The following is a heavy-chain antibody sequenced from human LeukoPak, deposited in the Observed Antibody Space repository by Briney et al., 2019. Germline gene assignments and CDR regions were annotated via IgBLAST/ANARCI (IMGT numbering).Heavy chain of an antibody. CDR3: VKTSGSGWTIFES. V-gene: IGHV3-33*06. CDR2: IWYDGNNK. CDR1: GFTFSNYG. Sequence: PGGSLRLSCAASGFTFSNYGMHWVRQAPGKGLEWVAVIWYDGNNKYYADSVKGRFTISRDVSKNTLYLQMNSLRAEDTAVYYCVKTSGSGWTIFESWGQGSLVTVSS. J-gene: IGHJ4*02. D-gene: IGHD6-19*01.